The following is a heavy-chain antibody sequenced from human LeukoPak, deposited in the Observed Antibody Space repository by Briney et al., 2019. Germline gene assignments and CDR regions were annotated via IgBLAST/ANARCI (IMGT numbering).Heavy chain of an antibody. V-gene: IGHV4-38-2*02. CDR1: GYSISSGYY. Sequence: PSETLSLTCTVSGYSISSGYYWGWIRQPPGKGLEWIGSIYYSGSTYYNPSLKSRVTISVDTSKNQFSLKLSSVTAADTAVYYCAWHYYDSSGYDDYWGQGTLVTVSS. J-gene: IGHJ4*02. CDR3: AWHYYDSSGYDDY. CDR2: IYYSGST. D-gene: IGHD3-22*01.